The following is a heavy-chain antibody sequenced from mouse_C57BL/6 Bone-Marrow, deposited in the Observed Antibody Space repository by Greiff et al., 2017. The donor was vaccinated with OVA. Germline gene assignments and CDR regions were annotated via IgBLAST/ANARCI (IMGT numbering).Heavy chain of an antibody. CDR1: GFNIKDDY. D-gene: IGHD1-1*01. CDR3: TSTVVAHYYAMDY. V-gene: IGHV14-4*01. J-gene: IGHJ4*01. CDR2: IDPENGDT. Sequence: VQLQQSGAELVRPGASVKLSCTASGFNIKDDYMHWVKQRPEQGLEWIGWIDPENGDTEYASKFQGKATITADTSCNTAYLQLSSLTSEDTAVYYCTSTVVAHYYAMDYWGQGTSVTVSS.